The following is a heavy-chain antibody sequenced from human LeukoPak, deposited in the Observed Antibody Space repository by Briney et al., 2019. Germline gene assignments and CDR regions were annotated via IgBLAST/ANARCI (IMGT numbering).Heavy chain of an antibody. J-gene: IGHJ4*02. CDR1: GYTFTSYY. CDR2: INPSGGST. Sequence: GASVKVSCKASGYTFTSYYMQWVRQAPGQGLEWMGIINPSGGSTSYAQKFQGRVTMTRDTSTSTVYMELSSLRSEDTAVYYCARDRGGWSWAYYFDYWGQGTLVTVSS. D-gene: IGHD6-19*01. CDR3: ARDRGGWSWAYYFDY. V-gene: IGHV1-46*01.